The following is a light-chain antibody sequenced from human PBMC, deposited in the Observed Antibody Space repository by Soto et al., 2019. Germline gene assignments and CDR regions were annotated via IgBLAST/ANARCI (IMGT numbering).Light chain of an antibody. CDR1: QTVSSSH. Sequence: EIVLTQSPATLSLSPGEGATLSCRASQTVSSSHLAWYQQKHGQAPRLLIHAASTRATGIPDRFSGSGSGIDFTLTISRLEPEDFAVYYCQQYANSPQTFGQGTKVDIK. V-gene: IGKV3-20*01. J-gene: IGKJ1*01. CDR3: QQYANSPQT. CDR2: AAS.